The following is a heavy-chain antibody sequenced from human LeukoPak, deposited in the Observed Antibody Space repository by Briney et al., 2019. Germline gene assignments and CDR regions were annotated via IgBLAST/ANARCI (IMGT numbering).Heavy chain of an antibody. CDR2: ISAYNGNT. V-gene: IGHV1-18*04. J-gene: IGHJ5*02. CDR3: ARGGYCSGGSCYSSSMSWFDP. D-gene: IGHD2-15*01. CDR1: GYTFTGYY. Sequence: ASVKVSCKASGYTFTGYYMHWVRQAPGQGLEWMGWISAYNGNTNYAQKLQGRVTMTTDTSTSTTYMELRSMRSDDTAVYYCARGGYCSGGSCYSSSMSWFDPWGQGTLVTVSS.